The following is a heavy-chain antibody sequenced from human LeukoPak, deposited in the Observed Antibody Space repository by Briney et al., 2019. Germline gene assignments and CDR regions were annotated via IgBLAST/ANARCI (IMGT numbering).Heavy chain of an antibody. V-gene: IGHV3-30-3*01. CDR1: GFTFSSYA. J-gene: IGHJ4*02. D-gene: IGHD1-14*01. Sequence: PGRSLRLSCAASGFTFSSYAMHWVRQAPGKGLEWVAVISYDGSNKYYADSVKGRFTISRDNSKNTLYLQMNSLRAEDTALYYCARILGMSDYWGQGTLVTVSS. CDR2: ISYDGSNK. CDR3: ARILGMSDY.